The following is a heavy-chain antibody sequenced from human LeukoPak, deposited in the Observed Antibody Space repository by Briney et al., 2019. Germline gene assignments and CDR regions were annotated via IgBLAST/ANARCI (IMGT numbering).Heavy chain of an antibody. CDR2: ISGSGGST. Sequence: GGSLRLSCAASGFTFSSYAMSWVRQAPGRGLEWVSAISGSGGSTYYADSVKGRFTISRDNSKNTLYLQMNSLRAEDTAVYYCAKARIAAAGTPVDYWGQGTLVTVSS. J-gene: IGHJ4*02. D-gene: IGHD6-13*01. CDR1: GFTFSSYA. CDR3: AKARIAAAGTPVDY. V-gene: IGHV3-23*01.